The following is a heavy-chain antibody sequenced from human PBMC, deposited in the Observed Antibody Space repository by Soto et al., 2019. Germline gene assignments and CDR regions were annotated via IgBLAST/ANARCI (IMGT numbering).Heavy chain of an antibody. J-gene: IGHJ6*02. Sequence: ASVKVSCKASGYTFTSYAMYWVRQAPGQRLEWMGWINAGNGNTKYSQKFQGRVTITRDTSASTAYMELSSLRSEDTAVYYCASKNGGMKYYYYGMDVWGQGTTVTVSS. D-gene: IGHD2-8*01. CDR3: ASKNGGMKYYYYGMDV. V-gene: IGHV1-3*01. CDR1: GYTFTSYA. CDR2: INAGNGNT.